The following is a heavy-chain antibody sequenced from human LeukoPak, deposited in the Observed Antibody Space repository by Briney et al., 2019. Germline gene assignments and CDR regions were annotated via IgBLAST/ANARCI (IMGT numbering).Heavy chain of an antibody. V-gene: IGHV4-4*07. CDR2: IYTSGST. J-gene: IGHJ4*02. Sequence: KPSETLSLTCTVSGGSISSYYWSWIRQPAGKGLEWIGRIYTSGSTNYSPSLKSRVTMSVDTSKNQFSLKLSSVTAADTAVYYCARGSPGYSSSWYVSRTYYFDYWGQGTLVTVSS. CDR1: GGSISSYY. CDR3: ARGSPGYSSSWYVSRTYYFDY. D-gene: IGHD6-13*01.